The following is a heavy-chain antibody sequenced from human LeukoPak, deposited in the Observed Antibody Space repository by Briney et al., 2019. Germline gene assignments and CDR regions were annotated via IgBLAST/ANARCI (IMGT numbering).Heavy chain of an antibody. V-gene: IGHV1-69*13. D-gene: IGHD6-13*01. CDR1: GYTFTSYA. Sequence: GASVKVSCKASGYTFTSYAMNWVRQAPGQGLEWMGGIIPIFGTANYAQKFQGRVTITADESTSTAYMELSSLRSEDTAVYYCARGRYSSSWSSFDPWGQGTLVTVSS. J-gene: IGHJ5*02. CDR3: ARGRYSSSWSSFDP. CDR2: IIPIFGTA.